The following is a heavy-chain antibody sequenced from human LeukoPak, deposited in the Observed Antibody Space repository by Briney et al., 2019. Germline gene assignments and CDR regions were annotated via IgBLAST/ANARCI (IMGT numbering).Heavy chain of an antibody. D-gene: IGHD1-7*01. J-gene: IGHJ4*02. Sequence: ASVKVSCKASGYTFTSYDINWVRQATGQGLEWMGWMNPNSGNTGYAQKFQGRVTMTRNTSISTAYMELSSLRSEDTAVYYCARDRRVTGTVVDYWGQGTLVTVSS. CDR2: MNPNSGNT. CDR1: GYTFTSYD. CDR3: ARDRRVTGTVVDY. V-gene: IGHV1-8*01.